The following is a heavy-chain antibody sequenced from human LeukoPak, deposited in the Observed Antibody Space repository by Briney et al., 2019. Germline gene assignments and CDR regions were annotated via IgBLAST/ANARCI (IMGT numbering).Heavy chain of an antibody. V-gene: IGHV4-59*08. CDR1: GGSISSYY. CDR2: ISYSGST. Sequence: SETLSLTCTITGGSISSYYWSWIRQPPGKGLEWIGYISYSGSTNYNPSLKSRVSIPVETSKNQFSLKLSSVTAADTAVYYCARRANYGSWFDPWAREPWSPSPQ. CDR3: ARRANYGSWFDP. J-gene: IGHJ5*02. D-gene: IGHD4-17*01.